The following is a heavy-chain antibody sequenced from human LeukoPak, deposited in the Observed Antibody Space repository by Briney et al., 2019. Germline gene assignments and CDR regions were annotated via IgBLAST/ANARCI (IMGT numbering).Heavy chain of an antibody. CDR1: GFTFSGYY. J-gene: IGHJ5*02. CDR3: ARDGLQTRYSWNDEGRKNWFDP. D-gene: IGHD1-1*01. V-gene: IGHV1-46*01. CDR2: INPSDGST. Sequence: ASVKVSCKASGFTFSGYYMQWVRQAPGQGLEWMGIINPSDGSTKYAQKFQGRVTMTGDTSTSTVYMELSSLRSKDTAVYYCARDGLQTRYSWNDEGRKNWFDPWGQGTLVTVSS.